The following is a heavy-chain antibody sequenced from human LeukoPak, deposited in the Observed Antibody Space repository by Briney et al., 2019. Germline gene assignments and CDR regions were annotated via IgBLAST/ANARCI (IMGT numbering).Heavy chain of an antibody. CDR1: GGTFSSYA. Sequence: SCKASGGTFSSYAMHWVRQAPGKGLEWVAVISYDGSNKYYADSVKGRFTISRDNSKNTLYLQMNSLRAEDTAVYYCAKDRHFDWLLFDYWGQGTLVTVSS. CDR2: ISYDGSNK. J-gene: IGHJ4*02. D-gene: IGHD3-9*01. V-gene: IGHV3-30-3*02. CDR3: AKDRHFDWLLFDY.